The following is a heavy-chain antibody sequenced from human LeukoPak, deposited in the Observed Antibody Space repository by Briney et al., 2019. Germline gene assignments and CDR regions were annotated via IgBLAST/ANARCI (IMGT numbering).Heavy chain of an antibody. CDR2: ISSSGSTI. CDR3: ARSLLLYDYVWGSYRPPYNWFDP. Sequence: PGGSLRLSCAASGFTFSGYYMSWIRQAPGKGLEWVSYISSSGSTIYYADSVKGRFTISRDNAKNSLYLQMDSLRAEDTAVNYCARSLLLYDYVWGSYRPPYNWFDPWGQGTLVTVSS. V-gene: IGHV3-11*01. CDR1: GFTFSGYY. J-gene: IGHJ5*02. D-gene: IGHD3-16*02.